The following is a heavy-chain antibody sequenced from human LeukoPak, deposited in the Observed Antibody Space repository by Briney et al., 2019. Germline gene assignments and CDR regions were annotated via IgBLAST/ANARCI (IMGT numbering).Heavy chain of an antibody. V-gene: IGHV3-48*04. D-gene: IGHD6-13*01. CDR2: ITSTSSTI. CDR1: GFTFSTYS. CDR3: ARSEAAAGTRGTY. Sequence: GGSLRLSCAASGFTFSTYSMNWVRQAPGKGLEWLSYITSTSSTIFYADSVKGRFTISRDNAKNSLYLQMDSLRAEDTAVYYCARSEAAAGTRGTYWGQGTLVTVSS. J-gene: IGHJ4*02.